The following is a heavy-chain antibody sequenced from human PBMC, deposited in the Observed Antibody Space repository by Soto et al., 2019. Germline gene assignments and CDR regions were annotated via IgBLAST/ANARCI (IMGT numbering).Heavy chain of an antibody. CDR3: ALGTGTRYYYYMDV. D-gene: IGHD1-7*01. CDR1: GFTFSSYS. Sequence: GGSLRLSCAASGFTFSSYSMNWVRQAPGKGLEWVSSISSSSSYIYYADSVKGRFTISRDNAKNSLYLQMNSLRAEDTAVYYCALGTGTRYYYYMDVWGKGTTVTVSS. V-gene: IGHV3-21*01. CDR2: ISSSSSYI. J-gene: IGHJ6*03.